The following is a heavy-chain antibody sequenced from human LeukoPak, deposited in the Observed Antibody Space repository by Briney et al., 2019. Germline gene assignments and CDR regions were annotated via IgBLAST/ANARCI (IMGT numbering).Heavy chain of an antibody. V-gene: IGHV4-61*02. CDR1: GGSISSGSYY. J-gene: IGHJ3*02. Sequence: SETLSLTCTVSGGSISSGSYYWSWIRQPAGKGLEWIGRIYTSGSTNCNPSLKSRVTISVDTSKNQFSLKLSSVTAAGTAVYYCATEIAAYKAFDIWGQGTMVTVSS. D-gene: IGHD6-13*01. CDR2: IYTSGST. CDR3: ATEIAAYKAFDI.